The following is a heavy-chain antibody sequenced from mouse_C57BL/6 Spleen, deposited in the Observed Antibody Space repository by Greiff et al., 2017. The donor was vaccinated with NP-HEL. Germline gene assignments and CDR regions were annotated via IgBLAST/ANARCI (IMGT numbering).Heavy chain of an antibody. CDR3: ALYYYGSSLYYFDY. Sequence: EVHLVESGAELVKPGASVKLSCTASGFNIKDYYMHWVKQRTEQGLEWIGRIDPEDGETKYAPKFQGKATITADTSSNTAYLQLSSLTSEDTAVYYCALYYYGSSLYYFDYWGQGTTLTVSS. J-gene: IGHJ2*01. D-gene: IGHD1-1*01. CDR1: GFNIKDYY. V-gene: IGHV14-2*01. CDR2: IDPEDGET.